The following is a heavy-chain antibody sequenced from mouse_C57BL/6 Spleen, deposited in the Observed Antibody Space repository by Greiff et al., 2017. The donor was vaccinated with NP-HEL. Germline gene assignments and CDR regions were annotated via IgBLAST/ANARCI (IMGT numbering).Heavy chain of an antibody. Sequence: QVQLKQSGAELARPGASVKLSCKASGYTFTSYGISWVKQRTGQGLEWIGEIYPRSGNTYYNEKFKGKATLTADKSSSTAYMEPRSLTSEDSAVYFCARFTVVATDWYFDVWGTGTTVTVSS. CDR1: GYTFTSYG. CDR2: IYPRSGNT. D-gene: IGHD1-1*01. CDR3: ARFTVVATDWYFDV. V-gene: IGHV1-81*01. J-gene: IGHJ1*03.